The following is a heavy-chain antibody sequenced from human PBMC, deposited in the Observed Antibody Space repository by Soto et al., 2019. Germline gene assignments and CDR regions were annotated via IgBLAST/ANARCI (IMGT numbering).Heavy chain of an antibody. CDR2: VSGSVGST. J-gene: IGHJ5*02. Sequence: PGGSLRLSCAASGFTFSSYAMTWVRQDPGKGLEWVSTVSGSVGSTYYADSVKGRFTISRDNSKNTLYLQMNSLRAEDTAIYFCAKDPISRNSGYLHCLDPSGQGALVTVS. CDR3: AKDPISRNSGYLHCLDP. CDR1: GFTFSSYA. V-gene: IGHV3-23*01. D-gene: IGHD3-22*01.